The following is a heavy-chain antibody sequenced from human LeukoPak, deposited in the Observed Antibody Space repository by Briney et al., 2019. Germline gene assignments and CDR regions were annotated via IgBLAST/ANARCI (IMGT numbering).Heavy chain of an antibody. D-gene: IGHD3-10*01. Sequence: PGRSLRLSCAASGFTFDDYAMHWVRQAPGKGLEWVSGISWNSGTIGYADSVKGRFTISRDNAKNSVYLQMNSLRAEDTAVYYCATTYYYGSGSFTDDYWGQGTLVTVSS. CDR1: GFTFDDYA. V-gene: IGHV3-9*01. CDR2: ISWNSGTI. J-gene: IGHJ4*02. CDR3: ATTYYYGSGSFTDDY.